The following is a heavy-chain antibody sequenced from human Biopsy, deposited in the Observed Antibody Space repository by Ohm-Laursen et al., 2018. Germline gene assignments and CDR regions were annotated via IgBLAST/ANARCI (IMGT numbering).Heavy chain of an antibody. Sequence: SETLSLTCTVSGGYIYNYYWSWIRQPPGKGLEWIGHIYYSVMTNYNPSLQSRVSISVDTSRNQDSLTLSSVTAADTAVYYCARDSGILNYGNFKYYHYYGMDVWGQGTKVTVSS. CDR2: IYYSVMT. V-gene: IGHV4-59*01. CDR3: ARDSGILNYGNFKYYHYYGMDV. D-gene: IGHD4-11*01. CDR1: GGYIYNYY. J-gene: IGHJ6*02.